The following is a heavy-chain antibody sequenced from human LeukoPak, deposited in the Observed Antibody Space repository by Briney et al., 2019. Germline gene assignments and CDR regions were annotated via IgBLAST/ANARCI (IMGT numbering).Heavy chain of an antibody. CDR3: ARDNGIEAFDY. Sequence: GGSLRLSCAASGFTFNDYAMHWVRQAPGKGLEWVSGISWNSGSIGYADSVKGRFTISRDNAKNSLYLQMNSLRAEDTAVYYCARDNGIEAFDYWGQGTLVTVSS. D-gene: IGHD1-14*01. CDR2: ISWNSGSI. J-gene: IGHJ4*02. V-gene: IGHV3-9*01. CDR1: GFTFNDYA.